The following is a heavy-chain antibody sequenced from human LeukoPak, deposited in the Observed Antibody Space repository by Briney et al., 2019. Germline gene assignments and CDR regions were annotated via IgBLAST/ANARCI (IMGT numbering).Heavy chain of an antibody. Sequence: GGSLRLSCAASGLTFDDYAMHWVRLAPGKGLEWVSGIIWNGGSIGYADSVKGRFTISRDNAKNSLYLQMNSLRAEDTALYYCARSASSYYYMDVWGKGTTVTVSS. CDR3: ARSASSYYYMDV. J-gene: IGHJ6*03. V-gene: IGHV3-9*01. CDR1: GLTFDDYA. CDR2: IIWNGGSI. D-gene: IGHD6-6*01.